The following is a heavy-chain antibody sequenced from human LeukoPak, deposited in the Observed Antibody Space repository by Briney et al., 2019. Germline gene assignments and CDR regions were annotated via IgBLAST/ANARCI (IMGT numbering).Heavy chain of an antibody. CDR1: GFTFDDYA. CDR2: ISWNSGSI. Sequence: GGSLRLSCAAPGFTFDDYAMHWVRQAPGKGLEWVSGISWNSGSIGYADSVKGRFTISRDNAKNSLYLQMNSLRAEDMALYYCAKGRDGYNGSPLDYWGQGTLVTVSS. J-gene: IGHJ4*02. CDR3: AKGRDGYNGSPLDY. V-gene: IGHV3-9*03. D-gene: IGHD5-24*01.